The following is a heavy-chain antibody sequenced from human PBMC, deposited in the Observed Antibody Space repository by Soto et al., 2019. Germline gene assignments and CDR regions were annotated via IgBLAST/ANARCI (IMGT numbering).Heavy chain of an antibody. V-gene: IGHV1-69*13. D-gene: IGHD5-12*01. J-gene: IGHJ6*02. CDR3: ASGRDGYNCHFAPCCYYGMDV. CDR2: IIPIFGTA. Sequence: GASVKVSCKASGGTFSSYAISWVRQAPGQGLEWMGGIIPIFGTANYAQKFQGRVTITADESTSTAYMELSSLRSEDTAVYYRASGRDGYNCHFAPCCYYGMDVWGQGTTVTVSS. CDR1: GGTFSSYA.